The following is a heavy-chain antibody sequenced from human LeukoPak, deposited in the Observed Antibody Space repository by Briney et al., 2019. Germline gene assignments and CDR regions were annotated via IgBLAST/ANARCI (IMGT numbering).Heavy chain of an antibody. V-gene: IGHV3-30*02. Sequence: PGGSLRLSCGASGFTFSSYGMHWVRQAPGKGLEWVAFIRYDGSQKYYADSVKGRFTISRDNSKNTLHLQMNSLRAEDTAVYYCAKGDSSGYYYINDAFDIWGQGTMVTVSS. J-gene: IGHJ3*02. CDR3: AKGDSSGYYYINDAFDI. CDR1: GFTFSSYG. D-gene: IGHD3-22*01. CDR2: IRYDGSQK.